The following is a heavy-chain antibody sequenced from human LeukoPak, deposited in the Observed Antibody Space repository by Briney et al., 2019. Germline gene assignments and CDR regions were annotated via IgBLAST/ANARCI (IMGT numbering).Heavy chain of an antibody. CDR1: GFSFSSYN. V-gene: IGHV3-48*04. CDR3: ARVSVLVEMATTKPNAFDI. CDR2: IGTSNTK. J-gene: IGHJ3*02. D-gene: IGHD5-24*01. Sequence: GGSLRLSCAASGFSFSSYNMNWVRQAPGKGLEWVSYIGTSNTKYYADSEKGRFTISRDNAKNSLYLQMNSLRAEDTALYYCARVSVLVEMATTKPNAFDIWGQGTMVTVSS.